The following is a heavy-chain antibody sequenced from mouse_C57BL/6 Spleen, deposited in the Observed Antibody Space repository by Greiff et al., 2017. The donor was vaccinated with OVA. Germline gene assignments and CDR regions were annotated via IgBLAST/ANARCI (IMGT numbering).Heavy chain of an antibody. CDR2: ISDGGSYT. D-gene: IGHD1-1*01. CDR3: ARHYYGGDYFDY. J-gene: IGHJ2*01. CDR1: GFTFSSYA. V-gene: IGHV5-4*03. Sequence: EVKLMEYGGGLVKPGGSLKLSCAASGFTFSSYAMSWVRQTPEKRLEWVATISDGGSYTYYPDNVKGRFTISRDNAKNNLYLQMSHLKSEDTAMYYCARHYYGGDYFDYWGQGTTLTVSS.